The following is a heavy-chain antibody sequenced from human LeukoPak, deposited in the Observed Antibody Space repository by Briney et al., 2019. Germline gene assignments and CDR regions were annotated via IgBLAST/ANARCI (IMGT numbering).Heavy chain of an antibody. CDR3: ARAGRSLWYFDL. V-gene: IGHV3-21*01. Sequence: GGSLRLSCAASGFTFSSCSMNWVRQAPGKGLEWVSSISSSSSYIYYADSVKGRFTISRDNAKNSLYLQMNSLRAEDTAVYYCARAGRSLWYFDLWGRGTLVTVSS. CDR2: ISSSSSYI. D-gene: IGHD2-15*01. J-gene: IGHJ2*01. CDR1: GFTFSSCS.